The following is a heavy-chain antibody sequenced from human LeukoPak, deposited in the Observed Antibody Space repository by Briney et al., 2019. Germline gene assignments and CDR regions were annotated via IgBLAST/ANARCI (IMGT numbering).Heavy chain of an antibody. CDR2: INTGGST. J-gene: IGHJ5*02. CDR3: AREIAARFDP. CDR1: GFSVSGNY. Sequence: GGSLRLSCVGSGFSVSGNYMSWVRQAPGKGLEWVSFINTGGSTYYADSVKGRFTISRDNSKNTLFLQMNSLRAEDTAVYYCAREIAARFDPWGQGTLVTVSS. V-gene: IGHV3-66*01. D-gene: IGHD6-13*01.